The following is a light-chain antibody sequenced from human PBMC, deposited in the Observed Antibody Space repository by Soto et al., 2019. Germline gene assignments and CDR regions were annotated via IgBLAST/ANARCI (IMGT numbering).Light chain of an antibody. J-gene: IGLJ1*01. V-gene: IGLV1-47*01. CDR1: SSNIGSNS. Sequence: QSVLTQAPSVSGTPGQRVTISCSGSSSNIGSNSVYWYQHLTGTAPTLLIYRNNQRPSGVPDRISGSKSDTSASLAISGLRSEDEADYYCATWDDSLSGFVFGTGTKVTVL. CDR2: RNN. CDR3: ATWDDSLSGFV.